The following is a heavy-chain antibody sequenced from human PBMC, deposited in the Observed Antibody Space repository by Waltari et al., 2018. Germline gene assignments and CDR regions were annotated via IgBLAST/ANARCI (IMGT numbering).Heavy chain of an antibody. J-gene: IGHJ5*02. D-gene: IGHD2-15*01. CDR1: GDSMGRSYW. CDR3: ARDRGRGLYLDT. CDR2: VRTTGKT. Sequence: QLQLQQSRPGLVQPAESLSLTCAVPGDSMGRSYWWSWVRQTPGKGLEWIGQVRTTGKTNYNPSLDSRLTISIDTSTSRFSLTLVSVSAADTAVYFCARDRGRGLYLDTWGQGTLVTVSP. V-gene: IGHV4-4*01.